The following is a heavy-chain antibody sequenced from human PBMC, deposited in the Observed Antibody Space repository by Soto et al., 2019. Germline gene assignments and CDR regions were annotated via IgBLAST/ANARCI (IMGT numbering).Heavy chain of an antibody. V-gene: IGHV1-69*05. CDR1: GGTFSSYA. D-gene: IGHD1-7*01. J-gene: IGHJ6*02. CDR2: IIPIFGTA. CDR3: ARSIYYNWNYCHPYYYYGMDV. Sequence: QVQLVQSGAEVKKPGSSVKVSCKASGGTFSSYAISWVRQAPGQGLEWMGGIIPIFGTANYAQKFQGRVTITQDESTSTAYNELSSLRSEDTAVYYCARSIYYNWNYCHPYYYYGMDVWGQGTTVTLSS.